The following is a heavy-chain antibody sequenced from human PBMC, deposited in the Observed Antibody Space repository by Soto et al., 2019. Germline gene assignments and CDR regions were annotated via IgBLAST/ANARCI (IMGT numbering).Heavy chain of an antibody. J-gene: IGHJ6*02. CDR2: TSASNGNT. V-gene: IGHV1-18*04. CDR1: GYTFTSYG. Sequence: GPSVKVSCKASGYTFTSYGFSWVRQAPGQGLEWVGWTSASNGNTDYAQKFKGRVTMTTDTSRNTAYMELRSLTSDDTAVYFCARARAAAAIYHAMDVWGQGTTVTVSS. D-gene: IGHD6-13*01. CDR3: ARARAAAAIYHAMDV.